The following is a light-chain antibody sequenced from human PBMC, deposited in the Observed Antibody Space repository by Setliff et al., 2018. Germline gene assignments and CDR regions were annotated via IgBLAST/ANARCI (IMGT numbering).Light chain of an antibody. V-gene: IGLV2-14*03. CDR1: SSDIGVYNY. CDR2: DVS. Sequence: QSVLTQAASVSGSPGQSITISCTGTSSDIGVYNYVSWYQQHPGKAPKLMIYDVSRRPSGVSNRFSGSKSGNTASLTISGLQPEDEADYYCSPYITSSTPPHVFGAGTKGTVL. CDR3: SPYITSSTPPHV. J-gene: IGLJ1*01.